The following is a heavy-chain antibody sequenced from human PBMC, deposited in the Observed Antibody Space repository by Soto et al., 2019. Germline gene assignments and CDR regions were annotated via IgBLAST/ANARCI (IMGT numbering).Heavy chain of an antibody. Sequence: VYGPTLVNPTETLPLTCTVSGLSLNDGRVGVSWMTHPPGRALEWLAHIFSNDEKSYSTSLYNRLTISKDTSKSQVVLTMTNMGPVDTATYFCARIHDYVWGSYPYDVWGQGSMVTGSS. V-gene: IGHV2-26*01. CDR3: ARIHDYVWGSYPYDV. CDR1: GLSLNDGRVG. CDR2: IFSNDEK. D-gene: IGHD3-16*02. J-gene: IGHJ4*02.